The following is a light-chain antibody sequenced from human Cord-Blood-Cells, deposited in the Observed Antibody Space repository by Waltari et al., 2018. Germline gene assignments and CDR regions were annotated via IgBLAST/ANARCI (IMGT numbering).Light chain of an antibody. J-gene: IGLJ3*02. V-gene: IGLV6-57*02. Sequence: NFMLTQPHSVSESPGKTVTISCTGSSARIASNTVQWYQQRPGSAPTTVIYEDNQRPSGVPDRFSGSIDSSSNSASLTISGLKTEDEADYYCQSYDSSNWVFGGGTKLTVL. CDR1: SARIASNT. CDR2: EDN. CDR3: QSYDSSNWV.